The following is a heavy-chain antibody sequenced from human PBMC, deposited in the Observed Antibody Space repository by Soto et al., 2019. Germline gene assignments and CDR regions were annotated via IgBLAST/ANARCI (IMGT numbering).Heavy chain of an antibody. V-gene: IGHV3-33*01. CDR2: IWYDGSIK. J-gene: IGHJ3*02. CDR3: ARATSGSFDALDM. Sequence: QVQLVESGGGVVQPGRSLRLSCAASGFTFGIYGMHWVRQAPGKGLERVAVIWYDGSIKYHADYVKGRFTISRDNSKNTVYLQMNRLRDEDTVVYYCARATSGSFDALDMWGQGTMVTVSS. CDR1: GFTFGIYG. D-gene: IGHD1-26*01.